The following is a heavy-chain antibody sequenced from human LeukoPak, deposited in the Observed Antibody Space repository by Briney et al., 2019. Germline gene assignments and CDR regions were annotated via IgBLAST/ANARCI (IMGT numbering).Heavy chain of an antibody. J-gene: IGHJ4*02. CDR2: ISYSGNT. V-gene: IGHV4-59*08. Sequence: SETLSLTCTVSGGSITSHYWSWIRQPPGKGLEWIGYISYSGNTNYNPYPKSRVTISVEKYTNKISQQLSNMPAADKIVYYCASGYSYGQFDDWGQGTLVTVSS. CDR1: GGSITSHY. D-gene: IGHD5-18*01. CDR3: ASGYSYGQFDD.